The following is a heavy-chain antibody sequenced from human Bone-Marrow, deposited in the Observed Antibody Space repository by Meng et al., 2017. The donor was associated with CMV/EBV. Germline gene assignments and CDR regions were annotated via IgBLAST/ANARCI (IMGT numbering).Heavy chain of an antibody. Sequence: QVQLVQSGAEVKKPGASWKVSCKASGYTFTGYHMHWVRQAPGQGLEWMGWINPNSGGTNYAQKFQGRVTMTRDTSISTAYMELSRLRSDDTAVYYCARNPYSGSLLPDYWGQGTLVTVSS. CDR2: INPNSGGT. V-gene: IGHV1-2*02. CDR1: GYTFTGYH. D-gene: IGHD1-26*01. CDR3: ARNPYSGSLLPDY. J-gene: IGHJ4*02.